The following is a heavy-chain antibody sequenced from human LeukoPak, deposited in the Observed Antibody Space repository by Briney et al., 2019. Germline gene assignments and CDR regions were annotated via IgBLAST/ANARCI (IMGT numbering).Heavy chain of an antibody. J-gene: IGHJ6*02. V-gene: IGHV4-59*12. Sequence: SSETLSLTCTVSGGSISSYYWSWIRQPPGKGLEWLGYIYYSGSTNYNPSLKSRVTISVDTSKNQFSLKLSSVTAADTAVYYCARDPVVVVPAAPQNYYYYGMDVWGQGTTVTVSS. D-gene: IGHD2-2*01. CDR1: GGSISSYY. CDR2: IYYSGST. CDR3: ARDPVVVVPAAPQNYYYYGMDV.